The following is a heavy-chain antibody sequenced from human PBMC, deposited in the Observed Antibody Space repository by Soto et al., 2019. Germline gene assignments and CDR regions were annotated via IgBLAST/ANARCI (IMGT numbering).Heavy chain of an antibody. J-gene: IGHJ6*02. CDR1: GGTFSSYA. CDR3: ARDSPDKGSTSDYGMDV. Sequence: EASVKVSCKASGGTFSSYAISWVRQAPGQGLEWMGGIIPIFGTANYAQKFQGRVTITADKSTSTAYMELSSLRSEDTAVYYCARDSPDKGSTSDYGMDVWGQGTTVTVSS. CDR2: IIPIFGTA. D-gene: IGHD2-2*01. V-gene: IGHV1-69*06.